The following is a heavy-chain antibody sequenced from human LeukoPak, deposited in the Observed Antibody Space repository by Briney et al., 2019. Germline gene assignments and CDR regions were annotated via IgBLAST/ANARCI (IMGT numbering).Heavy chain of an antibody. D-gene: IGHD4-17*01. CDR1: GFTFSSYA. J-gene: IGHJ4*02. CDR2: IRTNGVST. CDR3: ARDSLSYGDYNFDY. V-gene: IGHV3-64*04. Sequence: GGSLRLSCSASGFTFSSYAMHWVRQAPGKGLEYVSAIRTNGVSTYYADSVKGRFTISRDNAKNSLYLQMNSLRAEDTAVYYCARDSLSYGDYNFDYWGQGTLVTVSS.